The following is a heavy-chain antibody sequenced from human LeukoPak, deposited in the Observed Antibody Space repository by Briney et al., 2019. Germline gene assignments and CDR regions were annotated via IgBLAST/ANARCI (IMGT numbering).Heavy chain of an antibody. Sequence: GRSLRLSCAASGFTFSTYALHWVRQAPGKGLEWVAVISYDDGSNKYYADSVKGRFTISRDNSKNTLYLQMNSLRTEDTAVYYCARESGGNTPYYFDYWGQGTLVTVSS. J-gene: IGHJ4*02. D-gene: IGHD2-2*02. CDR3: ARESGGNTPYYFDY. V-gene: IGHV3-30*04. CDR2: ISYDDGSNK. CDR1: GFTFSTYA.